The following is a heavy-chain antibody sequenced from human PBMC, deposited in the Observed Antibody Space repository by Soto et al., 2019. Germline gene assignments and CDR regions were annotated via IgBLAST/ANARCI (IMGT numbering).Heavy chain of an antibody. CDR1: GGSFSSNA. V-gene: IGHV1-69*01. CDR2: IIPILGSA. J-gene: IGHJ3*02. D-gene: IGHD1-26*01. CDR3: ASRERVDAFDI. Sequence: QVQLVQSGAEVKKPGSSVKVSCKASGGSFSSNAISWVRQAPGQGLEWMGGIIPILGSANYAQKFQDRLTITADVSTTTTYMELNSLRAEDAAVYYCASRERVDAFDIWGQGTLVTVSS.